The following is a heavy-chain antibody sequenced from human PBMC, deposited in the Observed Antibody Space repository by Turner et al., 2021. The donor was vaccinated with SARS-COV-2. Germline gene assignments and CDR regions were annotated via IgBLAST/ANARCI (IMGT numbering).Heavy chain of an antibody. Sequence: QLQLQESGPGLVKPSDTLSLTCTVSGASLSSSSYYWGWIRQPPGKGLEWIGSIYYSGSTYYNPSLKSRVTISVDASKNQFSLKLSSVTAADTAVYYCARRGDGGKSFDYWGQGTLVTVSS. CDR2: IYYSGST. J-gene: IGHJ4*02. D-gene: IGHD2-15*01. CDR1: GASLSSSSYY. V-gene: IGHV4-39*01. CDR3: ARRGDGGKSFDY.